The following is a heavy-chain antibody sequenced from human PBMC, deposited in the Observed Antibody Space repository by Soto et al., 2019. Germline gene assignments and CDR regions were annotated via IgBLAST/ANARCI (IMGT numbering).Heavy chain of an antibody. V-gene: IGHV6-1*01. J-gene: IGHJ5*02. CDR3: LKNGAYGRT. Sequence: QLQLQQSGPGLVKPSQTLSLTCVISGDSVSSNTAFWNWIRQSPSRGLEWLGRTYYRSKWYLDYAVSVKSRITISPDTSNNQFSLHLNSVTPEDTAIYYCLKNGAYGRTWGQGTLVTVSS. CDR1: GDSVSSNTAF. CDR2: TYYRSKWYL. D-gene: IGHD4-17*01.